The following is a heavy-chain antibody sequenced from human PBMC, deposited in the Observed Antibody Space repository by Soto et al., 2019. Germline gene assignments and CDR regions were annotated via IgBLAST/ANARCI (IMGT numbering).Heavy chain of an antibody. Sequence: PSETLSLTCAVYGGSLDDYQWTWIRQPPGKGLEWIGEIHYSGRTNCNPSLKSRVTISVDTSKNQFSLKLSSVTAADTAVYYCARHDAAGAGSGYSSGWSYYYYYGMDVWGQGTTVTVSS. J-gene: IGHJ6*02. D-gene: IGHD6-19*01. CDR1: GGSLDDYQ. CDR3: ARHDAAGAGSGYSSGWSYYYYYGMDV. V-gene: IGHV4-34*01. CDR2: IHYSGRT.